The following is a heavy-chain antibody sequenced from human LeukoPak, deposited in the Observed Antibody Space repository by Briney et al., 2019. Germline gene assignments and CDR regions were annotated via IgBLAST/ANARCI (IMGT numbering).Heavy chain of an antibody. CDR1: GFTFDDYA. Sequence: GGSLRLSCAASGFTFDDYAMHWVRQAPGKGLEWVPGISWNSGSIGYADSVKGRFTISRDNAKNSLYLQMNSLRAEDTALYYCAKAVVIGAFDIWGQGTMVTVSS. J-gene: IGHJ3*02. CDR3: AKAVVIGAFDI. CDR2: ISWNSGSI. V-gene: IGHV3-9*01. D-gene: IGHD3-22*01.